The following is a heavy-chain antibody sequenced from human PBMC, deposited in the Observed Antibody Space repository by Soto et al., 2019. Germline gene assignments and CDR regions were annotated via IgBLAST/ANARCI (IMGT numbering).Heavy chain of an antibody. CDR1: GFTFSSYG. D-gene: IGHD1-1*01. Sequence: GGSLRLSCAASGFTFSSYGMHWVRQAPGKGLEWVAVIWYDGSNKYYTDSVKGRFTISRDNSKNTLYLQMNSLRAEDTAVYYCARRRRTTVYYGMDVWGQGTTVTVSS. V-gene: IGHV3-33*01. CDR2: IWYDGSNK. CDR3: ARRRRTTVYYGMDV. J-gene: IGHJ6*02.